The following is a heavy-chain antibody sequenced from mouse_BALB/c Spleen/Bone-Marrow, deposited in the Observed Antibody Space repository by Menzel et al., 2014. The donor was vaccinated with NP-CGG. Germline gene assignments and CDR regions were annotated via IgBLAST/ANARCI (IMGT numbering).Heavy chain of an antibody. CDR2: ISSGGSYT. J-gene: IGHJ4*01. D-gene: IGHD2-3*01. CDR1: GFTFSSYT. CDR3: TRDLYDGYYYYAMDY. V-gene: IGHV5-6-4*01. Sequence: EVKVVESGGGLVKPGGSLKLSCAASGFTFSSYTMPWVRQTPEKRLEWVATISSGGSYTYYPENVKGRVTFSRDNAKNAHYLHMSSLKSENTAMYYCTRDLYDGYYYYAMDYWGQGTSVTVSS.